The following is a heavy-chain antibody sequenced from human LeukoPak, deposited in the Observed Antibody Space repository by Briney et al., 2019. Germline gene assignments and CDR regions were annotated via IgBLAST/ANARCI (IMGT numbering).Heavy chain of an antibody. CDR1: GGSISSYY. Sequence: PSETLSLTCTVSGGSISSYYWSWIRQPPGKGLEWIGYIYYSGSTNYNPSPKSRVTTSVDTSKNQFSLKLSSVAAADTAVYYCASRGPYYDSSGPGWFDPWGQGTLVTVSS. J-gene: IGHJ5*02. V-gene: IGHV4-59*01. CDR3: ASRGPYYDSSGPGWFDP. CDR2: IYYSGST. D-gene: IGHD3-22*01.